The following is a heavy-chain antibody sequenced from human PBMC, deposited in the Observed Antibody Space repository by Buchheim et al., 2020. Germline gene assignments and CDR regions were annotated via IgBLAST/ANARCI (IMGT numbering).Heavy chain of an antibody. CDR3: ARESEAYGDYGSLKWFDP. J-gene: IGHJ5*02. V-gene: IGHV4-31*03. CDR2: IYYSGST. D-gene: IGHD4-17*01. Sequence: QVQLQESGPGLVKPSQTLSLTCTVSGGSISSGGYYWSWIRQHPGKGLEWIGYIYYSGSTYYNPSLESRATISVDTSKNPFSLKLSSVTAADTAVYYCARESEAYGDYGSLKWFDPWGQGTL. CDR1: GGSISSGGYY.